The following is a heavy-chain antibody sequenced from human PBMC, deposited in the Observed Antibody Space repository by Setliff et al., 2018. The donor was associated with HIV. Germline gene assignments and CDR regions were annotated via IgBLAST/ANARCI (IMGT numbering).Heavy chain of an antibody. V-gene: IGHV4-31*03. D-gene: IGHD6-19*01. J-gene: IGHJ6*02. CDR1: GGSISSGGFY. CDR2: IYNTGST. CDR3: ARRLFGAVAGTYGMDV. Sequence: PSETLSLTCTVTGGSISSGGFYWTWIRQHPGKGLEWIGYIYNTGSTYHSPSLESRVTISIDTSENQFSLKLSSVTAADTAVYYCARRLFGAVAGTYGMDVWGQGTTVTVSS.